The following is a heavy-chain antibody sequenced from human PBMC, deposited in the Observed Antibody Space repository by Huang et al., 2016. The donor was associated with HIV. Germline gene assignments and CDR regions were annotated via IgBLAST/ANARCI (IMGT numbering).Heavy chain of an antibody. CDR2: INDDGSEK. V-gene: IGHV3-7*01. CDR1: GFTFSIYW. CDR3: VRNSGWYRLDY. J-gene: IGHJ4*02. D-gene: IGHD6-19*01. Sequence: EVQLVESGGALVQPGGSLRLSCAASGFTFSIYWITWVRQAPGKGLEWVGNINDDGSEKYYSDSVRGRFTSSRDNAENSLDLQMKSLRADDTAVYYCVRNSGWYRLDYWGQGTLVTVSS.